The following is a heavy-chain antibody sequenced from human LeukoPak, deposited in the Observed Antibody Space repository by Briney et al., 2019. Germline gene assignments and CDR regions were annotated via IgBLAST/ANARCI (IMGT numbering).Heavy chain of an antibody. CDR2: IYYSGST. CDR1: GGTISSSSYY. V-gene: IGHV4-39*07. D-gene: IGHD4-17*01. Sequence: SETLSLTCTVSGGTISSSSYYWGWIRQPPGKGLEWIGSIYYSGSTYYNPSLKSRVTISVDTSKNQFSLKLSSVTAADTAVYYCARDYGDGYGDYTSGVDYWGQGTLVTVSS. CDR3: ARDYGDGYGDYTSGVDY. J-gene: IGHJ4*02.